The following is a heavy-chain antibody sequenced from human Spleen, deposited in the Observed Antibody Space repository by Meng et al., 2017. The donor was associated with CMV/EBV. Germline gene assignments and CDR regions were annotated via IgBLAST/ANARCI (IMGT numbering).Heavy chain of an antibody. V-gene: IGHV3-23*01. CDR3: ANLLPGETSSGYCSGTNCFYFDY. Sequence: ESLKISCAGSGFTFSSSAMSWVRQAPGKGLEWVSAISAGGGDTYYAESVKGRFTISRDNSKNTLYLQMNSLRPEDTAVYYCANLLPGETSSGYCSGTNCFYFDYWGQGTLVTVSS. CDR1: GFTFSSSA. D-gene: IGHD2-2*01. CDR2: ISAGGGDT. J-gene: IGHJ4*02.